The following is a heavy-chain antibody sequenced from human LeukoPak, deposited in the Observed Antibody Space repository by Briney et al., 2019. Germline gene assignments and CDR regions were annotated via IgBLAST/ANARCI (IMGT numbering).Heavy chain of an antibody. D-gene: IGHD6-19*01. CDR2: INPSGGST. Sequence: ASVKVSCKASGYSFTNYGITWVRQAPGQGLEWMGIINPSGGSTSYAQKFQGRVTMTRDMSTSTVYMELSSLRSEDTAVYYCARDNPPRGWYGGGYYFDYWGQGTLVTVSS. CDR1: GYSFTNYG. J-gene: IGHJ4*02. CDR3: ARDNPPRGWYGGGYYFDY. V-gene: IGHV1-46*01.